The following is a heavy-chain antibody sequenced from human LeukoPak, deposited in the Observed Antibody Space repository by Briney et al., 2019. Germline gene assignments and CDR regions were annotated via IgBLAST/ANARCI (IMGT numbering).Heavy chain of an antibody. J-gene: IGHJ3*02. D-gene: IGHD2-15*01. CDR3: ARDNREYCSGGSCYSPPGAFDI. CDR2: IYYSGST. CDR1: GGSISSGDYY. Sequence: SETLSLTCTVSGGSISSGDYYWSWIRQPPGKGLEWIGYIYYSGSTYYNPSLKSRVTISVDTSKTQYSLKLSSVTAADTAVYYCARDNREYCSGGSCYSPPGAFDIWGQGTMVTVSS. V-gene: IGHV4-30-4*08.